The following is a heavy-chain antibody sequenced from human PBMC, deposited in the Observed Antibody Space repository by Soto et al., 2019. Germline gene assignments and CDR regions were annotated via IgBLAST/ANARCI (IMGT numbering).Heavy chain of an antibody. CDR2: IIPIFGTA. J-gene: IGHJ4*02. CDR3: ARVVRNSSGWDLGY. D-gene: IGHD6-19*01. V-gene: IGHV1-69*12. CDR1: GGTFSSYA. Sequence: QVQLVQSGAEVKKPGSSVKVSCKASGGTFSSYAISWVRQAPGQGLEWMGGIIPIFGTANYAQKFQGRVTITADESTSTAYMELSSLRSEDTAVYYCARVVRNSSGWDLGYWGQGTLVTVSS.